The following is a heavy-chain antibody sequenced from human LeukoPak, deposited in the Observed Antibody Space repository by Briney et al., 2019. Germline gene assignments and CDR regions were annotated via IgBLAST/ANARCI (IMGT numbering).Heavy chain of an antibody. J-gene: IGHJ6*03. D-gene: IGHD2-2*01. CDR1: GYSFTSYW. CDR3: ARHRPAAAGYYYYYMDV. V-gene: IGHV5-51*01. Sequence: GESLKISCKGPGYSFTSYWIGWVRQMPGKGLEWMGIIYPGDSDTRYSPSFQGQVTISADKSISTAYLQWSSLKASDTAMYYCARHRPAAAGYYYYYMDVWGKGTTVTVSS. CDR2: IYPGDSDT.